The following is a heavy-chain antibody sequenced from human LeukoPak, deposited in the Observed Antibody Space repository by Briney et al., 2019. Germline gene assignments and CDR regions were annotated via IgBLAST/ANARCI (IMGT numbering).Heavy chain of an antibody. CDR2: INRDGRSA. CDR1: GFNLSDYL. D-gene: IGHD5-18*01. J-gene: IGHJ4*02. V-gene: IGHV3-74*01. Sequence: GGSLRLSCRASGFNLSDYLMHWVRQAPGEGLVWVSRINRDGRSAGYADSVKGRFTISRDNARNTLYLQMNSLRAEDTAVYYCTSDTVDTTLGIDYWGQGTLVTVSS. CDR3: TSDTVDTTLGIDY.